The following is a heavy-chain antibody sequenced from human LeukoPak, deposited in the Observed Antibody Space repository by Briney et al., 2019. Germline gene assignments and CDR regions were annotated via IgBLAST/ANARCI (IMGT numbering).Heavy chain of an antibody. CDR3: ARNHYDSSAYYYFDY. Sequence: GGSLRLSCAASGFTVSSRYMNWVRQAPGKGLEWVSLIYSGGGTYYADSVKGRFTISRDNSKNTLYLQMNSLRAEDTAVYYCARNHYDSSAYYYFDYWGQGTLVTVSS. CDR1: GFTVSSRY. J-gene: IGHJ4*02. V-gene: IGHV3-66*01. D-gene: IGHD3-22*01. CDR2: IYSGGGT.